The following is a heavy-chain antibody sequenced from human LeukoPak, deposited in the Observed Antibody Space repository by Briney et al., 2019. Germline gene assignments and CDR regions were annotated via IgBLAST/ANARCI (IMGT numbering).Heavy chain of an antibody. CDR3: ARDGSSGWYRTPFFDY. Sequence: SETLSLTCIVSGGSISSSSYYWGWIRQPPGKGLEWIGSIYYSGSTYYSPSLKSRVTISVDKSKNQFSLKLSSVTAADTAVYYCARDGSSGWYRTPFFDYWGQGTLVTVSS. V-gene: IGHV4-39*07. CDR1: GGSISSSSYY. CDR2: IYYSGST. J-gene: IGHJ4*02. D-gene: IGHD6-19*01.